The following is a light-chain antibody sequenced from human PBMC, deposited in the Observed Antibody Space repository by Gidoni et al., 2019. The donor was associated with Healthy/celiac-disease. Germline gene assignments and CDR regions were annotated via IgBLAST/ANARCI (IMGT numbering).Light chain of an antibody. V-gene: IGKV3-11*01. CDR2: DAS. Sequence: EIVLTQSPATLSLSPGERATLSCRANQSVSSYLAWYQQKPGQAPRLLFYDASNRATGIPARFSGSGSGTYFTLTISSLEPEDFAVYYCQQRSNWPTFGGGTKVEIK. CDR3: QQRSNWPT. CDR1: QSVSSY. J-gene: IGKJ4*01.